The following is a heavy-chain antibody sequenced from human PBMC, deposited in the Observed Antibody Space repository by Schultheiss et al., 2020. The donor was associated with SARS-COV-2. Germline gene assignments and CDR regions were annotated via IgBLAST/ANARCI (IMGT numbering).Heavy chain of an antibody. CDR3: ARVMTTVSAYDY. Sequence: SETLSLTCTVSDGSIRNYFWTWIRQPPGKGLEWIGSIYYSGSTFYSPSLQSRVTISMDTSKNQFSLKLSSVTAADTAVYYCARVMTTVSAYDYWGQGTLVTVSS. CDR1: DGSIRNYF. CDR2: IYYSGST. J-gene: IGHJ4*02. D-gene: IGHD4-17*01. V-gene: IGHV4-59*12.